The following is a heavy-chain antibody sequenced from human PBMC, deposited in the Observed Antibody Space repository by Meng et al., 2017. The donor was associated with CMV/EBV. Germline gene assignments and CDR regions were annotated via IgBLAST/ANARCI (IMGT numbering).Heavy chain of an antibody. CDR3: AKAPTRRYYFDS. Sequence: CAASEFSIPDYAVNLVRQAPGKGLEWVSVISASGYYTFYAESVKGRFTIGRDISKNTVYLQTNSLRAEDTAVYFCAKAPTRRYYFDSWGQGSLVTVSS. CDR1: EFSIPDYA. CDR2: ISASGYYT. J-gene: IGHJ4*02. V-gene: IGHV3-23*01. D-gene: IGHD5-24*01.